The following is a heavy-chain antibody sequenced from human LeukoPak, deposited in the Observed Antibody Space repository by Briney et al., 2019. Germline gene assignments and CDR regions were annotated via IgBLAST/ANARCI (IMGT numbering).Heavy chain of an antibody. V-gene: IGHV3-30-3*01. CDR2: ISYDGSNK. CDR3: AKAQYYFDY. J-gene: IGHJ4*02. Sequence: GRSLRLSCAASGFTFSSYAIHWVRQTPGKGLEWVAVISYDGSNKYYADSVKGRFTISRDNSKNTLYLQMNSLRAEDTAVYYCAKAQYYFDYWGQGTLVIVSS. CDR1: GFTFSSYA.